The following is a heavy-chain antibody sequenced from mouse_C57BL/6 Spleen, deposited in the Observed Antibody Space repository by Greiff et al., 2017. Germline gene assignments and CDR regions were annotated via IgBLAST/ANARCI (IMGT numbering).Heavy chain of an antibody. CDR3: ATWLPFAY. V-gene: IGHV1-26*01. J-gene: IGHJ3*01. Sequence: EVQLQQSGPELVKPGASVKISCKASGYTFTDYYMNWVKQSHGKSLEWIGDINPNNGGTSYNQKFKGKATLTVDKSSSTADMGLRSLTSVDAAVYYFATWLPFAYWGQGTLVTVSA. CDR2: INPNNGGT. D-gene: IGHD2-2*01. CDR1: GYTFTDYY.